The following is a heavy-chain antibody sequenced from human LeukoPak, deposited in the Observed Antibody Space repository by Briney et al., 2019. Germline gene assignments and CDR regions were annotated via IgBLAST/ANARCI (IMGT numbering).Heavy chain of an antibody. Sequence: GGSLRLSCAVSGLTFSNYWMGWVRQAPGKGLEWVANIKRDRSEKYYVDSVKGRFGISRDNAKNSLYLQVNSLRAEDTAMYYCARVPGDSGYFDYWGQGILVTVSS. D-gene: IGHD3-22*01. CDR2: IKRDRSEK. CDR1: GLTFSNYW. V-gene: IGHV3-7*03. J-gene: IGHJ4*02. CDR3: ARVPGDSGYFDY.